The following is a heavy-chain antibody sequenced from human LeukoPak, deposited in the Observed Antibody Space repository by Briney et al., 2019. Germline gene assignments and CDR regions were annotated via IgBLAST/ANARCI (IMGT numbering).Heavy chain of an antibody. Sequence: PGGSLRLSCAASGFTFSSYGMSWVRQAPGKGLEWVSAISGSGGSTYYADSVKGRFTISRDNSKNTLYLQMNSLRAEDTAVYYCARAEGDYYYYFYMDVWGKGTTVTVSS. CDR2: ISGSGGST. J-gene: IGHJ6*03. CDR1: GFTFSSYG. CDR3: ARAEGDYYYYFYMDV. V-gene: IGHV3-23*01.